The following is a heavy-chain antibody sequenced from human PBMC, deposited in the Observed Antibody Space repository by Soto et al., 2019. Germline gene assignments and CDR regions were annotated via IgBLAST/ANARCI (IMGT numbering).Heavy chain of an antibody. J-gene: IGHJ6*02. CDR3: ARYCSSTSCSYYYYGMDV. CDR1: GYTFTSYG. D-gene: IGHD2-2*01. CDR2: ISAYNGNT. V-gene: IGHV1-18*04. Sequence: ASVKVSCKASGYTFTSYGISWVRQAPGQGLEWMGWISAYNGNTNYAQKLQGRVTMTTDTSTSTAYMELRSLRSDDTAVYYCARYCSSTSCSYYYYGMDVWGQGTTVTASS.